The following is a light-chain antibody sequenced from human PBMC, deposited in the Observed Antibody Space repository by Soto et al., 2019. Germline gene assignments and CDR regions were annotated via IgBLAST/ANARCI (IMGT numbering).Light chain of an antibody. CDR2: AAS. CDR3: QQANSFPPT. Sequence: DIQMTQSPSSVSASVGDRVTITCRASQAISSRLAWCQQKPGKAPKLLIYAASTLQSGVPSRFSGSGSGTEFTLTISSLQPEDFATYYCQQANSFPPTFGQGTKLEIK. CDR1: QAISSR. J-gene: IGKJ2*01. V-gene: IGKV1-12*01.